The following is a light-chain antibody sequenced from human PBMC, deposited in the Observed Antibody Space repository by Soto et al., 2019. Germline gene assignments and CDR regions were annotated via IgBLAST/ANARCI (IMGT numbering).Light chain of an antibody. CDR1: SGHSIYA. CDR2: LNSDGSH. V-gene: IGLV4-69*01. Sequence: QLVLTQSPSASASLGASVKLTCTLSSGHSIYAIAWHQQQPENGPRYLMKLNSDGSHSKGDGIPDRFSGSSSGVERYLTISSLQSEDEADYYCQTWGTGIPWVFGGWTKLTVL. J-gene: IGLJ3*02. CDR3: QTWGTGIPWV.